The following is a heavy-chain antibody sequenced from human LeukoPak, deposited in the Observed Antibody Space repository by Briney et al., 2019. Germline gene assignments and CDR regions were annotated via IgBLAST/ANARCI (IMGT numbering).Heavy chain of an antibody. CDR1: GYTFTSYY. D-gene: IGHD6-13*01. CDR3: ARDWGVEGIAAAGYDY. V-gene: IGHV1-46*01. J-gene: IGHJ4*02. CDR2: INPSGGST. Sequence: ASVKVSCKASGYTFTSYYMHWVRQAPGQGLEWMGIINPSGGSTSYAQKFQGRVTMTRDTSTSTVYMALSSLRSEDTAVYYCARDWGVEGIAAAGYDYWGQGTLVTVSS.